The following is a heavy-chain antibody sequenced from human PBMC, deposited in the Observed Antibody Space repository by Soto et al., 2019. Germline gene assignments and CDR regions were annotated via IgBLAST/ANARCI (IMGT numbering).Heavy chain of an antibody. CDR3: AKSGYYDDSSGYCPWFDP. Sequence: EVQLLESGGGLVQPGGSLRLSCAASGFTFSSYAMSWVRQAPGKGLEWVSAISGSGGSTYYADSVKGRFTISRDNSKNTLYLQMNSLRAEDTAVYYCAKSGYYDDSSGYCPWFDPWGQGPLVTVSS. D-gene: IGHD3-22*01. CDR2: ISGSGGST. CDR1: GFTFSSYA. V-gene: IGHV3-23*01. J-gene: IGHJ5*02.